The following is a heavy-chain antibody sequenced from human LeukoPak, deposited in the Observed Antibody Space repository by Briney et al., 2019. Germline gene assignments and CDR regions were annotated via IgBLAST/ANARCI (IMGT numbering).Heavy chain of an antibody. CDR3: ASRDANWNDGCFDY. V-gene: IGHV1-2*02. J-gene: IGHJ4*02. D-gene: IGHD1-1*01. CDR2: INPNSGGT. CDR1: GYTFTGYY. Sequence: ASVKVSCKASGYTFTGYYMHWVRQAPGQGLEWMGWINPNSGGTNYAQKFQGRVTMTRDTSISTAYMELSRLRSDDMAVYYCASRDANWNDGCFDYWGQGTLVTVSS.